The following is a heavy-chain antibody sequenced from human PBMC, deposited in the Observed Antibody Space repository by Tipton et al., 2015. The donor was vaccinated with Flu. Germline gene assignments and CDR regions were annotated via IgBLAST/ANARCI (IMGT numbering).Heavy chain of an antibody. CDR2: IYYSGNT. CDR1: GASINNYY. Sequence: PSLTCTVSGASINNYYWSWIRQPPGKGLEWIGYIYYSGNTNYNPSLKSRVTMSLDASKSHFSLKLSSVTAADTAMYYCSSYYIRAFDIWGQGTMVTVSS. V-gene: IGHV4-59*01. CDR3: SSYYIRAFDI. J-gene: IGHJ3*02. D-gene: IGHD3-10*01.